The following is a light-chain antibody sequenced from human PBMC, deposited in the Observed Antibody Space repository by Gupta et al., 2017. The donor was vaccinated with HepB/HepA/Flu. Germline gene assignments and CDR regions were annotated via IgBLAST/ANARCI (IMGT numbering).Light chain of an antibody. CDR3: NSRDSSGNQVV. V-gene: IGLV3-19*01. CDR2: GKN. J-gene: IGLJ2*01. CDR1: SLRSYY. Sequence: SSELTQDPAVSVALGQTVRLTCQGDSLRSYYASWYQQKPGQAPVLVIYGKNNRPSGIPDRFSVSSSGNTASLTITGAQAEDEADYYCNSRDSSGNQVVFGGGTKLTVL.